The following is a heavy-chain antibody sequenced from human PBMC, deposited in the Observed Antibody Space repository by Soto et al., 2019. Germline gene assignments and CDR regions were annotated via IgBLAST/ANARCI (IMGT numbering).Heavy chain of an antibody. CDR2: INHSGST. CDR3: ARRRDVVVTAPFDF. Sequence: QVQLHQWGAGLLKPPETLSLTCSVHGESFNAFYWSWIRQPPGKGLEWIGEINHSGSTNYNPSLKSRVTMSIDTSKRRFSLRLTSVTAADTAVYYCARRRDVVVTAPFDFWGQGALVTVSS. CDR1: GESFNAFY. D-gene: IGHD2-15*01. J-gene: IGHJ4*02. V-gene: IGHV4-34*01.